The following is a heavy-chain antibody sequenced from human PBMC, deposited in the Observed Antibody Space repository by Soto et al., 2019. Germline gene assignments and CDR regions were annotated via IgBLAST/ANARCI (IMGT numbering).Heavy chain of an antibody. CDR3: ARTHYCSGGSCYSVFDY. CDR1: GDSVSSNSAA. Sequence: KQSQTLSLTCAISGDSVSSNSAAWNWIRQSPSRGLEWLGRTYYRSKWYNGYALSVKSRITINPDTSKNQFSLQLNSVTPEDTAVYYCARTHYCSGGSCYSVFDYWGQGTLVTVSS. CDR2: TYYRSKWYN. V-gene: IGHV6-1*01. D-gene: IGHD2-15*01. J-gene: IGHJ4*02.